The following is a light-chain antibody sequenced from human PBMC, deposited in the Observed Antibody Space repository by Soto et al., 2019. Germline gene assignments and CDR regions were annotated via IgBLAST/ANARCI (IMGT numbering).Light chain of an antibody. Sequence: EIVLTQSPGTLSLSPGERATLSCRASQSVSSSYLAWDQQKPGQAPRLLIYGASGRATGIPDRFSGSGSGTDFTLTISRLEPEDFAVYYCQQYGSSPKTFGQGTKVEI. J-gene: IGKJ1*01. CDR3: QQYGSSPKT. V-gene: IGKV3-20*01. CDR1: QSVSSSY. CDR2: GAS.